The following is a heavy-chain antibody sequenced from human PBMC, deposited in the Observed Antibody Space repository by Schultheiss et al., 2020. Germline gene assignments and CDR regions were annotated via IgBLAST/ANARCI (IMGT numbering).Heavy chain of an antibody. V-gene: IGHV5-51*01. CDR1: GYSFSTYW. Sequence: GGSLRLSCQGSGYSFSTYWIGWVRQMPGKGLEWVGVIYPGDSDTTYSPSFQGQVTISADKSISIAYLQWSSLKASDTAMYYCARVIATRVGTNAYYFFGLDVWGQGTTVTVSS. CDR2: IYPGDSDT. CDR3: ARVIATRVGTNAYYFFGLDV. D-gene: IGHD3-22*01. J-gene: IGHJ6*02.